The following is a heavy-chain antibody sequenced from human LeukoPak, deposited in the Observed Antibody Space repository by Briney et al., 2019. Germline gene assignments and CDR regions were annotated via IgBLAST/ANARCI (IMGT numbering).Heavy chain of an antibody. CDR3: AIMNSGGFDY. CDR2: ISWNSGNI. Sequence: GGSLRLSCAASGFTFYDYAMHWVRHAPGKGLEWVSGISWNSGNIGYADSVKGRFTISRDNAKNSLYLQMNSLRAEDTALYYCAIMNSGGFDYWGQGTLVTVSS. CDR1: GFTFYDYA. J-gene: IGHJ4*02. V-gene: IGHV3-9*01. D-gene: IGHD1-7*01.